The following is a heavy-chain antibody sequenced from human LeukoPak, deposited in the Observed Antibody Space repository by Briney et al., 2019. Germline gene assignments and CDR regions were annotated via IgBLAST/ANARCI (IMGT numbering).Heavy chain of an antibody. CDR1: GGSISSYY. J-gene: IGHJ4*02. V-gene: IGHV4-59*08. CDR3: ARGGGYSGYDPFDC. Sequence: PSETLSLTCTVSGGSISSYYWSWIRQPPGKGLEWIGYSYYSGSTNYNPSLKSRVTISVDTSKNQFSLKLSSVTAADTAVYYCARGGGYSGYDPFDCWGQGTLVTVSS. CDR2: SYYSGST. D-gene: IGHD5-12*01.